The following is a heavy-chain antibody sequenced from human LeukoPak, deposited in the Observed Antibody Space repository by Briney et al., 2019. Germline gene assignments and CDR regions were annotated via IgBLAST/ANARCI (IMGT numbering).Heavy chain of an antibody. CDR3: ATDGNFDL. J-gene: IGHJ2*01. CDR2: ISYSGST. V-gene: IGHV4-59*01. Sequence: SETLSLTCTVSGVSISTYSWSWIRQPPGKGLEWIGYISYSGSTSYNPSLRSRVTISVDTSKNQFSLKLCSVTAADTAVYYCATDGNFDLWGRGTLVTVSS. CDR1: GVSISTYS. D-gene: IGHD1-26*01.